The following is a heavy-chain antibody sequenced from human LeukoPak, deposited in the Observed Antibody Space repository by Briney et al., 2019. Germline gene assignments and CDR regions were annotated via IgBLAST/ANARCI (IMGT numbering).Heavy chain of an antibody. CDR3: ARDTAGFDY. Sequence: PGGSLRLSCAASGFTFITYAMSWVRQAPGRGLEWVSYISSSSSTIYYADSVKGRFTISRDNAKNSLYLQMNSLRAEDTAVYYCARDTAGFDYWGQGTLVTVSS. J-gene: IGHJ4*02. V-gene: IGHV3-48*04. D-gene: IGHD1-1*01. CDR2: ISSSSSTI. CDR1: GFTFITYA.